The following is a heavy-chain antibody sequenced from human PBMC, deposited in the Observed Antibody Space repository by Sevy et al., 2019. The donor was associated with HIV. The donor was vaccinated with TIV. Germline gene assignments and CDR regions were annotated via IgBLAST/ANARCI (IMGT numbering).Heavy chain of an antibody. J-gene: IGHJ5*02. CDR3: ARSGEEIALNWFDT. CDR1: GGSISDYY. V-gene: IGHV4-59*01. D-gene: IGHD1-26*01. CDR2: VFYTGST. Sequence: SETLSLTCSVSGGSISDYYWIWIRQPPGKGLEWIGFVFYTGSTNYNPSLESRVTMSVDMSKNQFSLKLSSVTAADTAVYFCARSGEEIALNWFDTWGQGTLVTVSS.